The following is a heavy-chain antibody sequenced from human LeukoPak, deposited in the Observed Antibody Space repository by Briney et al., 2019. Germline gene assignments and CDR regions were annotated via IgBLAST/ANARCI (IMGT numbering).Heavy chain of an antibody. CDR2: IYYSGST. J-gene: IGHJ4*02. CDR1: GGSISSYY. Sequence: SETLSLTCTVSGGSISSYYWSWIRQPPGKGLEWIGYIYYSGSTNDNPSLKSRVTISVDTSKNQFSLKLSSVTAADTAVYYCAGHTYTGLGDYWGQGTLVTVSS. V-gene: IGHV4-59*01. D-gene: IGHD6-19*01. CDR3: AGHTYTGLGDY.